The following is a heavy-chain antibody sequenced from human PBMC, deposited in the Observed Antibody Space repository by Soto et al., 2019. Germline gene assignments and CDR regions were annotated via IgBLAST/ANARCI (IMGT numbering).Heavy chain of an antibody. Sequence: PSETLSLTCAISGDSVSSNSAAWNWIRQSPSRGLEWLGRTYYRSKWYNDYAVSVKSRITINPDTSKNQFSLQLNSVTPEDTAVYYCARVIISSSIYYYYGMDVWGQGTTVTVSS. D-gene: IGHD6-6*01. CDR2: TYYRSKWYN. CDR3: ARVIISSSIYYYYGMDV. J-gene: IGHJ6*02. V-gene: IGHV6-1*01. CDR1: GDSVSSNSAA.